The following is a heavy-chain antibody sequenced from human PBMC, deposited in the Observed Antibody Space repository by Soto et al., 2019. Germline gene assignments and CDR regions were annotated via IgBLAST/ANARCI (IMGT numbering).Heavy chain of an antibody. Sequence: PSETLSLTCAVYGGSFSGYYWSWIRQPPGKGLEWIGEINHSGSTNYNPSLKSRVTISVDTSKNQFSLKLSSVTAADTAVYYCARGRTDIVVVTAIRGRNWFDPWGQGTLVTVSS. D-gene: IGHD2-21*02. CDR2: INHSGST. J-gene: IGHJ5*02. CDR1: GGSFSGYY. CDR3: ARGRTDIVVVTAIRGRNWFDP. V-gene: IGHV4-34*01.